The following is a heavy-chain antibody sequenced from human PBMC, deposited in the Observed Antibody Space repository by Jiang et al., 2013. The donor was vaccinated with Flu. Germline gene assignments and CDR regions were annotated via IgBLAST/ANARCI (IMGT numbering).Heavy chain of an antibody. CDR2: INPNIGGT. J-gene: IGHJ3*01. CDR1: GYTFTGHY. CDR3: ARVGYQLVFGDAFDV. V-gene: IGHV1-2*06. Sequence: ESGAEVKKPGASVKVSCKASGYTFTGHYLHWVRQASGQGLEWMGRINPNIGGTSSAQKFQGRVTMTRDTSINTAFMELSGLTSDDTAVYYCARVGYQLVFGDAFDVWGQGTMVTVSS. D-gene: IGHD2-2*01.